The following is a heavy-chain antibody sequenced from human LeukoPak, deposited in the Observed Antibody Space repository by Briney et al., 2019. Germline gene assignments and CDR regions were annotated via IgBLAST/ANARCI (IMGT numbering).Heavy chain of an antibody. D-gene: IGHD3-22*01. J-gene: IGHJ4*02. CDR3: AKDAQIYDSSGCHDY. CDR2: ISWNSGSI. V-gene: IGHV3-9*01. CDR1: GFTFDDYA. Sequence: PGGSLRLSCAASGFTFDDYAMHWVRQAPGKGLEWVSGISWNSGSIGYADSVKGRFTISRDNAKNSLYLQMNSLRAEDTALYYCAKDAQIYDSSGCHDYWGQETLVTVSS.